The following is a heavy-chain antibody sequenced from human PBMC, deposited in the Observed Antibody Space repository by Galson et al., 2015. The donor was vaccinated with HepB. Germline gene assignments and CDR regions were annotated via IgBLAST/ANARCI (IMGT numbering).Heavy chain of an antibody. CDR1: GGSVSSGSYY. CDR2: IYYSGST. Sequence: ETLSLTCTVSGGSVSSGSYYWSWIRQPPGKGLEWIGYIYYSGSTNYNPSLKSRVTISVDTSKNQFSLKLSSVTAADTAVYYCAKEVDAYGDYENWFDPWGQGTLVTVSS. D-gene: IGHD4-17*01. CDR3: AKEVDAYGDYENWFDP. V-gene: IGHV4-61*01. J-gene: IGHJ5*02.